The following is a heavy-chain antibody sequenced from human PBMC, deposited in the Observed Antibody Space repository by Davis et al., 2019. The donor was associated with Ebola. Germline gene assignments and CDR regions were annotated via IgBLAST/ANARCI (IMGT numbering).Heavy chain of an antibody. CDR2: IYTGDSDT. Sequence: GGSLRLSCKDSGNSFNTHWIGWVRRMPGKGLEWMGIIYTGDSDTRYSPSFRGQVTISADKSIKTAFLQWSSLKASDTAMYYCATLRRTITGMDDGFDIWGQGTMVTVSS. D-gene: IGHD1-20*01. CDR3: ATLRRTITGMDDGFDI. V-gene: IGHV5-51*01. J-gene: IGHJ3*02. CDR1: GNSFNTHW.